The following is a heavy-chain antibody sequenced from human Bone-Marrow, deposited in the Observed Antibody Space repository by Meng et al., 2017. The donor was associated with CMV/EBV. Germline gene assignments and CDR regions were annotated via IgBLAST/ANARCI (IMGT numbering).Heavy chain of an antibody. J-gene: IGHJ3*02. CDR2: ISYDGSNK. D-gene: IGHD2-2*01. V-gene: IGHV3-30*14. CDR3: AREGGWYCSSTSCYLRHAFDI. CDR1: GFTFSSYA. Sequence: GGSLRLSCAASGFTFSSYAMHWVRQAPGKGLEWVAVISYDGSNKYYADSVKGRFTISRDNSKNTLYLQMNSLRAEDTAVYYCAREGGWYCSSTSCYLRHAFDIWGQGTMVTVSS.